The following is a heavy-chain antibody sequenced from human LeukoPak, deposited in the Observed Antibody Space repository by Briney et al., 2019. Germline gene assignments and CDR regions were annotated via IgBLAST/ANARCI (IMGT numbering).Heavy chain of an antibody. V-gene: IGHV4-39*01. J-gene: IGHJ4*02. CDR3: AKAYRARGYTYGYFDS. D-gene: IGHD5-18*01. CDR2: IYYNGNT. Sequence: SEALSLTCTVSGGSVSSSDYYWGWIRQPPGKGLEWIGSIYYNGNTYYNPSPKSRVTISADTSKSQFSLKLSSVTAGDTAVYYCAKAYRARGYTYGYFDSWGQGTLVTVSS. CDR1: GGSVSSSDYY.